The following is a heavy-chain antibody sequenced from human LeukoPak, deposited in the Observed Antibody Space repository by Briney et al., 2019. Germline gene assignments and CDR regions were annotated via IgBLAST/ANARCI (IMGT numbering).Heavy chain of an antibody. CDR1: WGFISSYY. CDR3: ARGLGFGANWFDP. Sequence: SGALCLTCTGSWGFISSYYWGWLREPPGEGLGGVGYIYYSGSTNYNPSLKSRVTISVDTSKNQFSLKLSSVTAADTAVYYCARGLGFGANWFDPWGQGTLVTVSS. CDR2: IYYSGST. J-gene: IGHJ5*02. V-gene: IGHV4-59*01. D-gene: IGHD3-10*01.